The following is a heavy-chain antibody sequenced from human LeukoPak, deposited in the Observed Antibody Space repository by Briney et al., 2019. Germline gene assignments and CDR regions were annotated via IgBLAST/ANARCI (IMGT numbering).Heavy chain of an antibody. CDR3: ARDARSHCGTDACYGPYFDY. V-gene: IGHV3-48*01. J-gene: IGHJ4*02. Sequence: PGGSLRLSCAASGFTFSTSSMNWVRQTPGKGLEWISYMRGSSTTIYYADSVKGRFTISRDNAKNSLYLQMNDLGAEDTGVYFCARDARSHCGTDACYGPYFDYWGQGSLVTVSS. CDR2: MRGSSTTI. CDR1: GFTFSTSS. D-gene: IGHD2-2*01.